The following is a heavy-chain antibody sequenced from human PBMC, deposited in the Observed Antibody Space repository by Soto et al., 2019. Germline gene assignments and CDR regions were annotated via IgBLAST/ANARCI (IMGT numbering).Heavy chain of an antibody. V-gene: IGHV4-59*08. D-gene: IGHD3-10*01. Sequence: SSGTLSLTCTVSGGSISSYYWSWIRQPPGKGLEWIGYIYYSGSTNYNPSLKSRVTISVDTSKNQFSLKLSSVTAADTAVYYCARLWFGEPVDDWGQGTLVTVSS. CDR2: IYYSGST. CDR1: GGSISSYY. J-gene: IGHJ4*02. CDR3: ARLWFGEPVDD.